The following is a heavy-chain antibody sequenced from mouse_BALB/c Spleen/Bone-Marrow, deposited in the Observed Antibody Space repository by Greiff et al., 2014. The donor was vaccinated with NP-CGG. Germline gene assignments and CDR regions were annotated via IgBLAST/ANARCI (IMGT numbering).Heavy chain of an antibody. Sequence: VKLQESGPGLVAPSQSLSITCTVSGFSLTSYGVHWVRQPPGKGLEWLGVIWAGGSTNYNSALMSRLSISKDNSKSQVFLKMNSLQTDDTAMYYCARVYLWYFDFWGAGTTVTVSS. J-gene: IGHJ1*01. D-gene: IGHD2-3*01. CDR2: IWAGGST. CDR1: GFSLTSYG. V-gene: IGHV2-9*02. CDR3: ARVYLWYFDF.